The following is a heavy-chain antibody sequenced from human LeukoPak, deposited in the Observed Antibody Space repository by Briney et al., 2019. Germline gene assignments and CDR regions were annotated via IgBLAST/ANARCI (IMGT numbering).Heavy chain of an antibody. D-gene: IGHD6-13*01. Sequence: GGSLRLSCAASGFTFSSYAMSWVRQAPGKGLEWVSGISGSGGSTYHADSVKGRFTISRDNSKNTLYLQMNSLRAEDTAVYYCAILPGYSSGWYEVNYWGQGTLVTVSS. CDR3: AILPGYSSGWYEVNY. CDR2: ISGSGGST. V-gene: IGHV3-23*01. CDR1: GFTFSSYA. J-gene: IGHJ4*02.